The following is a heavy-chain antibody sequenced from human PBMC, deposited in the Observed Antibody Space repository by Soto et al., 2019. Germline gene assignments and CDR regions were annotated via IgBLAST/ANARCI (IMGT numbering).Heavy chain of an antibody. Sequence: QVQLQESGPGLVKPSETLSLTCTVSGGSISRYYWCWIRQPPGKGLELIGYIYYSGSTNYNPSLKSRVTLSVDTSKNQFSLQLSSVTAADTAVYYCARRLSRTFDSWGQGTLVSVSS. CDR1: GGSISRYY. J-gene: IGHJ4*02. CDR3: ARRLSRTFDS. CDR2: IYYSGST. V-gene: IGHV4-59*08. D-gene: IGHD2-2*01.